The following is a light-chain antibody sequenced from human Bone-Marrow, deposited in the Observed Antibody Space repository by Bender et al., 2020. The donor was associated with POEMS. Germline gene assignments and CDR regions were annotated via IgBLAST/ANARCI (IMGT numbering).Light chain of an antibody. J-gene: IGLJ3*02. CDR2: QDY. V-gene: IGLV3-1*01. CDR1: KLGDKF. CDR3: QAWDRNTAAV. Sequence: SYELTQPPSVSVSPGQTATITCAGDKLGDKFACWYQQKPGQSPVLVIYQDYKRPSGIPERFSGSNSGNTANLTISGTQAMDEAEYHCQAWDRNTAAVFGGGTKLTVL.